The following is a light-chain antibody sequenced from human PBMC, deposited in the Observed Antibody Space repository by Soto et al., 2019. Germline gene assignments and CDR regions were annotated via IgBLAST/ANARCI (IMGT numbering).Light chain of an antibody. CDR3: SSYAGSNKV. CDR2: EVS. Sequence: QSALTQPPSASGSPGQSVTISCTGTSSDVGGYNYVSWYQQQPGKAPKLMIYEVSKRPSGVPDRFSGSKSGNTASLTVSGLQAEDEADYYCSSYAGSNKVFGGGTKVTVL. CDR1: SSDVGGYNY. V-gene: IGLV2-8*01. J-gene: IGLJ2*01.